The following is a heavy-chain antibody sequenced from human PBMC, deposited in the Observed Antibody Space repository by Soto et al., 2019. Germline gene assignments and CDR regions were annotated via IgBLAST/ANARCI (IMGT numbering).Heavy chain of an antibody. CDR3: ACDSSGWYYFDY. CDR1: GFTLRSYG. J-gene: IGHJ4*02. CDR2: IWYDGSNK. V-gene: IGHV3-33*01. Sequence: GESLKISCAASGFTLRSYGIHWVRQAPGKGLEWVAVIWYDGSNKYYADSVKGRFTISRDNSKNTLYLQMNSLRAEDTALYYCACDSSGWYYFDYWGQGTLVTVSS. D-gene: IGHD6-19*01.